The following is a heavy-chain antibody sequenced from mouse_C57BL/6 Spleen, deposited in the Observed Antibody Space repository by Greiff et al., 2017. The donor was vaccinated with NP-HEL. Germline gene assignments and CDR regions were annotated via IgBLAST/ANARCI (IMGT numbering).Heavy chain of an antibody. CDR3: AGGLDYGNPDWYFDV. J-gene: IGHJ1*03. CDR1: GFTFSSYA. CDR2: ISSGGSYT. V-gene: IGHV5-4*01. D-gene: IGHD2-1*01. Sequence: EVQLQESGGGLVKPGGSLKLSCAASGFTFSSYAMSWVRQTPEKRLEWVATISSGGSYTYYPNNVKGRFTISRDNAKNNLYPQMSHLKSEDTAIYYCAGGLDYGNPDWYFDVWGTGTTVTVSS.